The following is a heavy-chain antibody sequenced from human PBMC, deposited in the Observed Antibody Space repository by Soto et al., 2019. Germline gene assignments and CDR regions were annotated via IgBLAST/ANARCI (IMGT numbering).Heavy chain of an antibody. CDR1: GGSIISYD. CDR3: ARLGGYYQALDS. CDR2: IYYSGST. Sequence: PSETLSHTCAVSGGSIISYDWSWIRQPPGKGLEWMGNIYYSGSTNYNPSLKSRVTISVDTSRNQFSLRLTSVTAADTAVYYCARLGGYYQALDSWGQGTLVTVSS. J-gene: IGHJ4*02. V-gene: IGHV4-59*08. D-gene: IGHD3-3*01.